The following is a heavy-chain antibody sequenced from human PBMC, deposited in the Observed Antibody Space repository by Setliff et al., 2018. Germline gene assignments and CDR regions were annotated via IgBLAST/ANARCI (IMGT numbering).Heavy chain of an antibody. V-gene: IGHV1-2*02. CDR2: IDPKSGRT. J-gene: IGHJ4*02. CDR3: AKQGDLAFDY. Sequence: GASVEVSCKTSGYPFGGYYIYWMRQAPGQGLEWMGWIDPKSGRTKYAVKFQGRVTMTRDTSISTIYIEVSSLTSDDTAMYYCAKQGDLAFDYWGQGTQVTVSS. D-gene: IGHD3-16*01. CDR1: GYPFGGYY.